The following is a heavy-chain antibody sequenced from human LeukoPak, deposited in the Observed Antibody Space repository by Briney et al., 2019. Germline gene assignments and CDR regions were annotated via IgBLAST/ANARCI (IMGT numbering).Heavy chain of an antibody. J-gene: IGHJ4*02. Sequence: PGGSLRLSCAASGFTFSYYAMHWVRQAPGKGLEWVAVILYDASNKYYADSVKGRFTISRDNSKNTLYLQMNSLKTEDTAVYYCARESESFDYWGQGTLVTVSS. V-gene: IGHV3-30-3*01. CDR2: ILYDASNK. CDR1: GFTFSYYA. CDR3: ARESESFDY.